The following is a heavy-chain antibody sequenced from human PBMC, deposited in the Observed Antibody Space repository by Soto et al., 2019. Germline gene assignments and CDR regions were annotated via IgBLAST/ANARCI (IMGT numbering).Heavy chain of an antibody. CDR2: ISTSIEVT. D-gene: IGHD6-6*01. V-gene: IGHV3-23*01. CDR3: AKDRPVAAPHSVY. Sequence: SLHLLSTIPGMGLEWVSSISTSIEVTYYADSVKGRFTISRDDSKNTLYLQMNSLRAEDSAVYYCAKDRPVAAPHSVYWGQGTQVTVTS. J-gene: IGHJ4*02. CDR1: S.